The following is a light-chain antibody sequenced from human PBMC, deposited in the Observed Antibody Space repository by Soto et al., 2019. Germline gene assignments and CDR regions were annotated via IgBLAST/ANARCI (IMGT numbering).Light chain of an antibody. CDR2: GAS. Sequence: EIVMTQSPATLSVSPGARATLSCRASQSVSSNLAWYQQKPGQAPRLLIYGASTRATGIPARFSGSGSGTDFTLTISSLQPEDFATYYCQQVNVYPSTFGGGTKVDIK. J-gene: IGKJ4*01. V-gene: IGKV3-15*01. CDR3: QQVNVYPST. CDR1: QSVSSN.